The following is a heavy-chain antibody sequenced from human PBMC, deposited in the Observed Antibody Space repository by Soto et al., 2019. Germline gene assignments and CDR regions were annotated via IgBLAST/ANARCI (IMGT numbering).Heavy chain of an antibody. CDR1: GGSISSGGYS. J-gene: IGHJ4*02. Sequence: QLQLQESGSGRVKPSQTLSLTCAVSGGSISSGGYSWRWILQPPWKGLEWIGYIYHSGSTYYNTSLKSRVTISVDRSTNQFSLMLSSVTASDTAVYYCASFNYGDNYFDYLGKGTLVTVSA. CDR3: ASFNYGDNYFDY. V-gene: IGHV4-30-2*01. D-gene: IGHD4-17*01. CDR2: IYHSGST.